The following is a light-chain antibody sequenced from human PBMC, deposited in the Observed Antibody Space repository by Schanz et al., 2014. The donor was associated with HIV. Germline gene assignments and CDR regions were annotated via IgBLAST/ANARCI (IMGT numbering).Light chain of an antibody. CDR3: SSYANTDTVL. V-gene: IGLV2-14*03. Sequence: QSALTQPPSASGSPGQSVTISCTGTNSDIGAYNYVSWYQQHPDKAPKLLIFDVTNRPSDISHRFSGSKSGITASLTISGLQSDDEANYYCSSYANTDTVLFGGGTKLTV. CDR2: DVT. J-gene: IGLJ2*01. CDR1: NSDIGAYNY.